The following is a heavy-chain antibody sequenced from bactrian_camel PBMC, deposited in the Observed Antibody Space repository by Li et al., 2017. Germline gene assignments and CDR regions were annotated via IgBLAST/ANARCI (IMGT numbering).Heavy chain of an antibody. J-gene: IGHJ6*01. V-gene: IGHV3S29*01. Sequence: PGGSLRLSCAASGFTFANYDMGWFRQAPGKEREEVAIIYTATGITHHADSVKGRFTISQDSGRNTVYLQMNNLRPEDTSMYFCAAGGPVRCETWGQGTQVTVS. CDR1: GFTFANYD. CDR3: AAGGPVRCET. CDR2: IYTATGIT.